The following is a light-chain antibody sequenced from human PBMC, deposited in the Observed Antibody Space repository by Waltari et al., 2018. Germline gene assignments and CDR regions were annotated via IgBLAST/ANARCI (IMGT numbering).Light chain of an antibody. V-gene: IGKV3-20*01. CDR3: QHYVRLPVT. CDR2: GAS. CDR1: QSVSRT. J-gene: IGKJ1*01. Sequence: EIVLTQSPGTLSLSPGERATLSCRASQSVSRTLAWYQQKPGQAPRLRIYGASNRATGIPDRCSGSGSGTDFSLTISRLEPEDFAVYYCQHYVRLPVTFGQGTKVEIK.